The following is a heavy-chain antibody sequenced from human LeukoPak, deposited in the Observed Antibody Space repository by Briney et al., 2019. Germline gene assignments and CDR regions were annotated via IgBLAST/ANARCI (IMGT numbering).Heavy chain of an antibody. J-gene: IGHJ6*02. CDR2: INSDGSST. CDR3: AREGDCSSTSCLRDYYGMDV. CDR1: GFTFSSYA. V-gene: IGHV3-74*01. Sequence: PGGSLRLSCAASGFTFSSYAMSWVRQAPGKGLVWVSRINSDGSSTSYADSVKGRFTISRDNAKNTLYLQMNSLRAEDTAVYYCAREGDCSSTSCLRDYYGMDVWGQGTTVTVSS. D-gene: IGHD2-2*01.